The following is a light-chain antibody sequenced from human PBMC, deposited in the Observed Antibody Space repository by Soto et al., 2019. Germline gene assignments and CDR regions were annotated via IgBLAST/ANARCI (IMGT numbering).Light chain of an antibody. Sequence: EVVMTQSPLSLPVTLGQPASISCRSSQSLVNSDGNTYLNWFHQRPGQSPRSLIYKVSIRDSGVPDRFSGSGSGTDFTLRISRVEAEDVGVYYCIQGSHWPRTFGQGTRVEIK. J-gene: IGKJ1*01. V-gene: IGKV2-30*01. CDR2: KVS. CDR3: IQGSHWPRT. CDR1: QSLVNSDGNTY.